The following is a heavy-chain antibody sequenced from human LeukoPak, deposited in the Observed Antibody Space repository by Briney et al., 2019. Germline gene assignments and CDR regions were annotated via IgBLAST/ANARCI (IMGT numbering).Heavy chain of an antibody. CDR2: IYYSGST. J-gene: IGHJ5*02. Sequence: SETLSLTCTVSGGSISSYYWSWIRRPPGKGLEWIGYIYYSGSTNYNPSLKSRVTISVDTSKNQFSLKLSSVTAADTAVYYCARDQHYGSGSYKGFDPWGQGTLVTVSS. V-gene: IGHV4-59*01. CDR3: ARDQHYGSGSYKGFDP. D-gene: IGHD3-10*01. CDR1: GGSISSYY.